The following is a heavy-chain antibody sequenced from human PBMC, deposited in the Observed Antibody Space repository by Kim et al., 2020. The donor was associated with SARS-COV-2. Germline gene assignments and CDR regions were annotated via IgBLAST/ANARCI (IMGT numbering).Heavy chain of an antibody. J-gene: IGHJ6*02. CDR1: GFTFSSYA. D-gene: IGHD6-19*01. V-gene: IGHV3-30-3*01. CDR2: ISYDGSNK. Sequence: GGSLRLSCAASGFTFSSYAMHWVRQAPGKGLEWVAVISYDGSNKYYADSVKGRFTISRDNSKNTLYLRMNSLRAEDTAVYYCARGRVVGTISYGMDVWG. CDR3: ARGRVVGTISYGMDV.